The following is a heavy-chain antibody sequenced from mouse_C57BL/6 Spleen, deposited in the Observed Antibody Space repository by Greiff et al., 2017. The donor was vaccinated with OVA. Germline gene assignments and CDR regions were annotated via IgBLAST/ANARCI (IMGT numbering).Heavy chain of an antibody. V-gene: IGHV1-53*01. Sequence: QVQLQQSGTELVKPGASVKLSCKASGYTFTSYWMHWVKQRPGQGLEWIGNINPSNGGTNYNEKFKSKATLTVDKSSSTAYMQLSSLTSEDSAVYYCARSRYYGSSLYAMDYWGQGTSVTVSS. CDR3: ARSRYYGSSLYAMDY. J-gene: IGHJ4*01. CDR2: INPSNGGT. D-gene: IGHD1-1*01. CDR1: GYTFTSYW.